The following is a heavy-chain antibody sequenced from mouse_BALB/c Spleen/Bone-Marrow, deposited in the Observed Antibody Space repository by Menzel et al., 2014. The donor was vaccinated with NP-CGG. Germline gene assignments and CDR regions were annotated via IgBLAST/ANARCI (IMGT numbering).Heavy chain of an antibody. D-gene: IGHD1-1*01. V-gene: IGHV14-3*02. CDR2: IDPANGNT. Sequence: EVKVVESGAELVKPGASVKLSSTASGFNIKDTYMHWVKQRPEQGLEWIGRIDPANGNTKYDPKFQGKATITADTSSNTAYLQLSSLTSEDTAVYYCASYYYGSSSFAYWGQGTMVTVSA. J-gene: IGHJ3*01. CDR1: GFNIKDTY. CDR3: ASYYYGSSSFAY.